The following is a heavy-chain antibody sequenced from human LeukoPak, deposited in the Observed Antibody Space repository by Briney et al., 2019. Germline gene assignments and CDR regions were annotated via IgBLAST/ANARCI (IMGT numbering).Heavy chain of an antibody. Sequence: PSETLSLTCAVYGGSFSGYYWSWIRQPPGKGLEWIGEINHSGSTNYNPSLKSRVTISVETSKNQFSLKLSSVTAADTAVYYCAIGLISSHLRYFDWLPFDYWGQGTLVTVSS. CDR1: GGSFSGYY. D-gene: IGHD3-9*01. J-gene: IGHJ4*02. CDR3: AIGLISSHLRYFDWLPFDY. CDR2: INHSGST. V-gene: IGHV4-34*01.